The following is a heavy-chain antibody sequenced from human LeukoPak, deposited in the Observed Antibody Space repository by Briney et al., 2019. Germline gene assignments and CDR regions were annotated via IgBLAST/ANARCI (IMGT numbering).Heavy chain of an antibody. CDR1: GFTFSSYW. J-gene: IGHJ4*02. Sequence: PGGSLRLSCAASGFTFSSYWMHWVRQAPGKGLEWVAFIRYDGSNKYYADSVKGRFTISRDNSKNTLYLQMNSLRAEDTAVYYCAKGGDTTYPYYYDSSGQLDYWGQGTLVTVSS. CDR2: IRYDGSNK. V-gene: IGHV3-30*02. D-gene: IGHD3-22*01. CDR3: AKGGDTTYPYYYDSSGQLDY.